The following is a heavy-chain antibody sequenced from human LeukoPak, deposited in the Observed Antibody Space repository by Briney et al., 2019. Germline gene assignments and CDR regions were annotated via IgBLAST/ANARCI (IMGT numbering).Heavy chain of an antibody. CDR2: IYTSGST. J-gene: IGHJ3*02. V-gene: IGHV4-61*02. Sequence: SETLSLTCTVSGGSISSGSYYWSWIRQPAGKGLEWIGRIYTSGSTNYNPSLKSRVTISVDTSKNQFSLKLSSVTAADTAVYYCARHPVTTSAFDIWGQGTMVTVSS. CDR3: ARHPVTTSAFDI. D-gene: IGHD4-17*01. CDR1: GGSISSGSYY.